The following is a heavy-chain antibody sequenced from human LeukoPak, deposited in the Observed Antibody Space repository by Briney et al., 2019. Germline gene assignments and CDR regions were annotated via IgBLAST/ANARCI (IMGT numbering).Heavy chain of an antibody. Sequence: SSETLSLTCAVSGGSISSGGYSWSWIRQPPGKGLEWIGYIYHSGSTYYNPSLKSRATISVDRSKNQFSLKLSSVTAADTAVYYCARTPYCSSTSCYTFFDYWGQGTLVTVSS. CDR2: IYHSGST. J-gene: IGHJ4*02. CDR1: GGSISSGGYS. CDR3: ARTPYCSSTSCYTFFDY. V-gene: IGHV4-30-2*01. D-gene: IGHD2-2*02.